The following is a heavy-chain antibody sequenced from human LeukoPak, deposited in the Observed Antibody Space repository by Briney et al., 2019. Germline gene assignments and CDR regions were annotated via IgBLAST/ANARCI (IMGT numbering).Heavy chain of an antibody. CDR1: GGSISSSSYY. D-gene: IGHD5-18*01. J-gene: IGHJ4*02. Sequence: PSETLSLTCAVSGGSISSSSYYWGWIRQPPGKGLEWIGSIYYSGSTYYNPSLKSRVTISVDTSKNQFSLKLSSVTAADTAVYYCARLTAAPGSTGDFDYWGQGTLVTVSS. CDR2: IYYSGST. V-gene: IGHV4-39*01. CDR3: ARLTAAPGSTGDFDY.